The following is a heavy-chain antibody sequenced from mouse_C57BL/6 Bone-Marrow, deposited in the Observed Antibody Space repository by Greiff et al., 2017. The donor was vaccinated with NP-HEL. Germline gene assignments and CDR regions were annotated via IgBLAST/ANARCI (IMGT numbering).Heavy chain of an antibody. V-gene: IGHV1-64*01. D-gene: IGHD2-5*01. CDR2: IHPNSGST. CDR1: GYTFTSYW. Sequence: QVQLQQPGAELVKPGASVKLSCKASGYTFTSYWMHWVKQRPGQGLEWIGMIHPNSGSTNYNEKFKSKATLTVDKSSSTAYMQLSSLTSEDSAVYYCARSHSNYYAMDDWGQGTSVTVAS. J-gene: IGHJ4*01. CDR3: ARSHSNYYAMDD.